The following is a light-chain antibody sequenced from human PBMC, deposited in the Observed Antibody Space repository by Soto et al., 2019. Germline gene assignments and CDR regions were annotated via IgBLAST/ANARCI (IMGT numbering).Light chain of an antibody. V-gene: IGKV1-5*02. CDR2: GAS. J-gene: IGKJ4*01. CDR1: ESISGW. CDR3: QQYNSYSLT. Sequence: DIEMTQSPSTLSASIGDGVNLICQASESISGWLAWYQQQPGKAPKLLIYGASNLESGVPSRFSGSGSGTEFTLASSSLQPDDFATYYCQQYNSYSLTFGGGTKVDI.